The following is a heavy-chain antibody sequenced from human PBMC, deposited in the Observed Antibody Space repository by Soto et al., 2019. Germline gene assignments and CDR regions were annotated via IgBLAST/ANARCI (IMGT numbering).Heavy chain of an antibody. V-gene: IGHV3-23*01. J-gene: IGHJ6*02. CDR3: AKMASDQYGRNFRLDL. D-gene: IGHD3-10*01. CDR2: LPYNGASP. Sequence: EVQLLESGGGLVQPGGSLRLSCVASGFTFSDYAMSWVRQAPGGGLEWVSALPYNGASPYYADSVKGRFTISRDNSKKTLFPAMNSLRAEGTALFYWAKMASDQYGRNFRLDLWGQGTTVTVSS. CDR1: GFTFSDYA.